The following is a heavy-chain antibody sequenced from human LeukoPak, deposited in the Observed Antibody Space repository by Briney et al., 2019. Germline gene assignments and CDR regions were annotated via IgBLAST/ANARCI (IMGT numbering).Heavy chain of an antibody. CDR1: GYTFTSYY. Sequence: GASVKVSCKASGYTFTSYYMHWVRQAPGKGLEWMGGFDPEDGETIYAQKFQGRVTMTEDTSTDTAYMELSSLRSEDTAVYYCATTLAYGDYADPNAFDIWGQGTMVTVSS. D-gene: IGHD4-17*01. CDR2: FDPEDGET. CDR3: ATTLAYGDYADPNAFDI. V-gene: IGHV1-24*01. J-gene: IGHJ3*02.